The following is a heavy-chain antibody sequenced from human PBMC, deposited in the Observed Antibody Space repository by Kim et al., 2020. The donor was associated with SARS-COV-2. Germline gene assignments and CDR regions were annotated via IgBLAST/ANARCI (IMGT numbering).Heavy chain of an antibody. V-gene: IGHV4-39*01. D-gene: IGHD4-17*01. CDR2: MYYSGST. CDR1: GGSISSTSYY. CDR3: ARHVTTDPEYY. J-gene: IGHJ4*02. Sequence: SETLSLTCTVSGGSISSTSYYWGWIRQPPGKGLEWIGSMYYSGSTYYNPSLNSRVTISVDTSKNQFSLKLSSVTAADTAVYYCARHVTTDPEYYWGQGTLVTVSS.